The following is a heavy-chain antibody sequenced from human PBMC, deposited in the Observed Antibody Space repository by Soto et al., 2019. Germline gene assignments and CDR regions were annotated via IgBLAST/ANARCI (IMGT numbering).Heavy chain of an antibody. D-gene: IGHD4-17*01. CDR2: IYYSGST. V-gene: IGHV4-30-4*01. Sequence: QVQLQESGPGLVKPSQTLSLTCTVSGGSIISGDYYWSWIRQPPGKGLEWIGYIYYSGSTYYNPSLKSRVSISADTSKNQFSLKLSSVTAADTAVYYCARAKGLVTVTTSWFDPWGQGTLVTVSS. CDR1: GGSIISGDYY. J-gene: IGHJ5*02. CDR3: ARAKGLVTVTTSWFDP.